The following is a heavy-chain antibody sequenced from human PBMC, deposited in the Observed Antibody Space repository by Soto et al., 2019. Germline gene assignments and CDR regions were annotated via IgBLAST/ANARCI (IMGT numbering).Heavy chain of an antibody. D-gene: IGHD1-20*01. CDR2: IKQDGSEK. CDR1: GFNFSSYW. Sequence: GGSLRLSCAASGFNFSSYWMSWVRQAPGKGLEWVANIKQDGSEKYYVDSVKGRFTISRDNAKNSLYLQMNSLRAEDTAVYYCAREDDGIGPLGAFDIWGQGTMVTVSS. J-gene: IGHJ3*02. V-gene: IGHV3-7*01. CDR3: AREDDGIGPLGAFDI.